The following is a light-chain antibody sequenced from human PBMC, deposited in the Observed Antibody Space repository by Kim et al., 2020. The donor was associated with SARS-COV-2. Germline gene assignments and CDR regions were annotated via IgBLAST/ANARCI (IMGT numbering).Light chain of an antibody. CDR1: QSVSSY. CDR3: QQRSNWQGYT. CDR2: DAS. J-gene: IGKJ2*01. V-gene: IGKV3-11*01. Sequence: SPGERATLSCRASQSVSSYLAWYQQKPGQAPRLLIYDASNRATGIPARFSGSGSGTDFTLTISSLEPEDFAVYYCQQRSNWQGYTFGQGTKLEI.